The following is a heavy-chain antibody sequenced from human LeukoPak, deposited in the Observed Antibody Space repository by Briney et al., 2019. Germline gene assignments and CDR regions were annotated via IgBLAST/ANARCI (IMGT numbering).Heavy chain of an antibody. CDR1: GYTFTGYY. V-gene: IGHV1-2*02. CDR3: ARPALYSSGWSDNWFDP. J-gene: IGHJ5*02. D-gene: IGHD6-13*01. Sequence: ASVKVSCKASGYTFTGYYMHWVRQAPGQGLEWMGWINPNSGGTNYAQKFQGRVTMTRDTSISTAYMELSRLRSDDTAVYYCARPALYSSGWSDNWFDPWGQGTLVTVSS. CDR2: INPNSGGT.